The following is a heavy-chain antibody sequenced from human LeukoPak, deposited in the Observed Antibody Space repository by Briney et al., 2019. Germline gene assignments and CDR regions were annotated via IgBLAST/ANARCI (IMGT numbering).Heavy chain of an antibody. CDR3: ASWGNTYYYDSSGYYLQ. CDR2: IYYSGST. V-gene: IGHV4-59*08. J-gene: IGHJ4*02. Sequence: SETLSLTCTVSGGSISSYYWSWIRQPPGKGLEWIGYIYYSGSTNYNTSLKSRVTISVDTSKNQFSLKLSSVTAADTAVYYCASWGNTYYYDSSGYYLQWGQGTLVTVSS. CDR1: GGSISSYY. D-gene: IGHD3-22*01.